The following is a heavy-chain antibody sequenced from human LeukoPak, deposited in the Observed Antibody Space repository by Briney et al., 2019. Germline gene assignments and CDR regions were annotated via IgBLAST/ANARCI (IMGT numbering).Heavy chain of an antibody. CDR3: VREYCSGGSCSDAFDI. Sequence: GGSLRLSCAVSGFSLTTYEMDWIRQAPGKGLEWVAYTDSNSETTHYADSVKGRFIISRDNAKNSLYLQMNSLRAEDTALYYCVREYCSGGSCSDAFDIWGQGTMVTVSS. V-gene: IGHV3-48*03. D-gene: IGHD2-15*01. CDR2: TDSNSETT. CDR1: GFSLTTYE. J-gene: IGHJ3*02.